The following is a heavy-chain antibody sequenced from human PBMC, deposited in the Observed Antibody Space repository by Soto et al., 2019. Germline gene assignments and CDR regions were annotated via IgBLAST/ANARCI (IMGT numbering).Heavy chain of an antibody. J-gene: IGHJ6*02. CDR3: ARDLSGSLNYYYYYYGMDV. CDR1: GFTFSSYG. Sequence: PGGSLRLSCAASGFTFSSYGMHWVRQAPGKGLEWVAVIWYDGSNKYYADSVKDRFTISRDNSKNTLYLQMNSLRAEDTAVYYCARDLSGSLNYYYYYYGMDVWGQGTTVTVSS. D-gene: IGHD1-26*01. CDR2: IWYDGSNK. V-gene: IGHV3-33*01.